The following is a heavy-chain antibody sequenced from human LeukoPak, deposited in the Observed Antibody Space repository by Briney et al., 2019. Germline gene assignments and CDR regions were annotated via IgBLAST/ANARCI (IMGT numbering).Heavy chain of an antibody. CDR3: AKDLGGGSGCYDL. CDR2: ISYDGSNK. D-gene: IGHD6-19*01. CDR1: GFTFSSYG. V-gene: IGHV3-30*18. J-gene: IGHJ2*01. Sequence: GGSLRLSCAASGFTFSSYGMHWVRQAPGKGLEWVAIISYDGSNKYYEDSVQGRFTISRDNSKNTLYLQMNSLRAEDTAVYYCAKDLGGGSGCYDLWGRGTLVTVSS.